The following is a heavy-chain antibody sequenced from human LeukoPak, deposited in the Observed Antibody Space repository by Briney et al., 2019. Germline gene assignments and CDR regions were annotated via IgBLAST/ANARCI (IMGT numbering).Heavy chain of an antibody. Sequence: GGSLRLSCVASGFTFNTYSMNWVRQAPGKGLEWLSYISSSSSIIYYADSVKGRFTISRDNVKNSLYLQMNTLRDEDTAVYFCARDRYGSGTSPDSFDIWGQGTMVTVSS. CDR1: GFTFNTYS. J-gene: IGHJ3*02. D-gene: IGHD3-10*01. CDR3: ARDRYGSGTSPDSFDI. V-gene: IGHV3-48*02. CDR2: ISSSSSII.